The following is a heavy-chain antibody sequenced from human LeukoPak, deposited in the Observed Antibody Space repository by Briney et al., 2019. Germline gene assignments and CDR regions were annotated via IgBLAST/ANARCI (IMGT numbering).Heavy chain of an antibody. V-gene: IGHV1-8*03. CDR3: ARDRANSSGYYYEGDAFDI. J-gene: IGHJ3*02. CDR2: MNPNSGNT. Sequence: ASVKVSCKASGYTFTSYDINWVRQATGQGLEWMGWMNPNSGNTGYAQKFQGRVTITRNTSISTAYMELRSLRSDDTAVYYCARDRANSSGYYYEGDAFDIWGQGTMVTVSS. CDR1: GYTFTSYD. D-gene: IGHD3-22*01.